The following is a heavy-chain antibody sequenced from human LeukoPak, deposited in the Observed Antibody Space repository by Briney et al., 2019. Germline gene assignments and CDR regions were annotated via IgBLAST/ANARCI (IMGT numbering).Heavy chain of an antibody. CDR3: AGAVGDSSSWYLYYYYYYYMDV. J-gene: IGHJ6*03. Sequence: GRSLRLSCAASGFTFSSYAMHWVRQAPGKGLEWVAVISYDGSNKYYADSVKGRFTISRDNSKNTLYLQMNSLRAEDTAVYYCAGAVGDSSSWYLYYYYYYYMDVWGRGTTVTVSS. CDR1: GFTFSSYA. CDR2: ISYDGSNK. V-gene: IGHV3-30*04. D-gene: IGHD6-13*01.